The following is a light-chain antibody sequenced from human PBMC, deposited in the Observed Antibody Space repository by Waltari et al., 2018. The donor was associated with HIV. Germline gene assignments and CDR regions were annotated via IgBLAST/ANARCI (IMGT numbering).Light chain of an antibody. CDR3: QQSYSTPFT. CDR1: QSISTY. Sequence: IQMTQSPSSLSASVGYRIPITCRASQSISTYLNWYQQKLGKAPNLLIYAASSLQSGVPSRFSGSGSGTDFTLTISSLQPEDFATYYCQQSYSTPFTFGPGTKVDIK. CDR2: AAS. V-gene: IGKV1-39*01. J-gene: IGKJ3*01.